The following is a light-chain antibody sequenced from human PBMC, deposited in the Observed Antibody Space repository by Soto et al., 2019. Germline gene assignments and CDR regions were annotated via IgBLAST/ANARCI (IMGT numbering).Light chain of an antibody. V-gene: IGKV1-5*03. CDR3: QQYSHYSRT. CDR2: RTS. Sequence: DIQLTQSPSTLSASVGDRVTITCRAGQSVDDWLARYQQKPGKAPNLLISRTSILKSGVPSRFSGSGSGTEFTLTISSLQPDDFATYYCQQYSHYSRTFGQGTKVDIK. CDR1: QSVDDW. J-gene: IGKJ1*01.